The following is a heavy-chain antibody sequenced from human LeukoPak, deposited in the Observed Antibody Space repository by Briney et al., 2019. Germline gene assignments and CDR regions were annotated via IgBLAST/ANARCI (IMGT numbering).Heavy chain of an antibody. CDR1: GFTFGSYG. V-gene: IGHV3-30*18. CDR3: AKGLDMGLTIYYYYGMDV. Sequence: AGRSLRLSCAASGFTFGSYGMHWVRQAPGKGLEWVAVIAYDGSNKYYADSLKGRFTISRDNSKNTLYLQMNSLRAEDTAVYYCAKGLDMGLTIYYYYGMDVWGQGTTVTVSS. J-gene: IGHJ6*02. CDR2: IAYDGSNK. D-gene: IGHD2-15*01.